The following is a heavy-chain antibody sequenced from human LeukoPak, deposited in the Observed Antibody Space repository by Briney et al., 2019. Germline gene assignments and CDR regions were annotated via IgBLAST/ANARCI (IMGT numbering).Heavy chain of an antibody. D-gene: IGHD5-24*01. J-gene: IGHJ4*02. CDR2: INSDGSIT. V-gene: IGHV3-74*01. Sequence: GGSLRLSCVASGLNFGESAMHWVRQAPGKGLVWVSRINSDGSITTYADSVKGRFTISRDNAKNTLYLQMNSLRAEDTAVYYCTRGGVTTINYWGQGTLVTVSS. CDR3: TRGGVTTINY. CDR1: GLNFGESA.